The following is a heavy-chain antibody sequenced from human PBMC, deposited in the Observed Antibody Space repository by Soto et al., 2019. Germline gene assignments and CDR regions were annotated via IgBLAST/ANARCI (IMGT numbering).Heavy chain of an antibody. CDR3: AKDNGDYGWAVAAFDI. V-gene: IGHV3-23*01. CDR1: GFTFSSYA. CDR2: ISGSGGST. Sequence: GGSLRLSCAASGFTFSSYAMSWVRQAPGKGLEWVSAISGSGGSTYYADSVKGRFTSSRDNSKNTLYLQMNSLRAEDTAVYYCAKDNGDYGWAVAAFDIWGQGTMVTVSS. J-gene: IGHJ3*02. D-gene: IGHD4-17*01.